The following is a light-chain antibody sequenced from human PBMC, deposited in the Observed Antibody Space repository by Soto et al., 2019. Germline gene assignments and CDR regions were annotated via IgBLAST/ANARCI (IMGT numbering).Light chain of an antibody. J-gene: IGKJ1*01. Sequence: DIQRTQSPSTLSASVGDRVTITCRASQSISSWLAWYQQKPGKAPNLLIYAASSLRSGVPSRFSGSGSGTHFTLTINSLQAEDSATYFCLQDYTYPWTFGQGTKVDIK. CDR1: QSISSW. V-gene: IGKV1-5*01. CDR3: LQDYTYPWT. CDR2: AAS.